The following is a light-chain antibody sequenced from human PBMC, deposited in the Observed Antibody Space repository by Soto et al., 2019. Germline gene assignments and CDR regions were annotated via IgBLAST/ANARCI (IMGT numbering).Light chain of an antibody. CDR1: SSDVGGYNY. V-gene: IGLV2-14*01. J-gene: IGLJ1*01. Sequence: QSALTQPASVSGSPGQSITISCTGTSSDVGGYNYVSWYQQHPGKAPKLMIYEVSNRPSGFSNRVSGSKSGNTASLTISGLQAEDEADYYGSSYTSSSTPSCVFGTGTKVTVL. CDR3: SSYTSSSTPSCV. CDR2: EVS.